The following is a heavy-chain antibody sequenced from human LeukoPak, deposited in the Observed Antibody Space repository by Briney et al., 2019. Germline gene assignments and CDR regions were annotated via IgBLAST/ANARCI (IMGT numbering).Heavy chain of an antibody. CDR1: GYTFTGYY. V-gene: IGHV1-2*02. J-gene: IGHJ4*02. Sequence: ASVKVSCKASGYTFTGYYIHWVRQAPGQGLEWMGWINPNSGGTNYAQRFQGRVTMTRDTSISTAYMELSRLRSDDTAVYYCARAIYSSSWYIGYWGQGTLVTVSS. CDR3: ARAIYSSSWYIGY. CDR2: INPNSGGT. D-gene: IGHD6-13*01.